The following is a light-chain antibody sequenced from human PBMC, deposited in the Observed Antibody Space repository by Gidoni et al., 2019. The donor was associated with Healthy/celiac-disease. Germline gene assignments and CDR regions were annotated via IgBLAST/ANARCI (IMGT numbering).Light chain of an antibody. Sequence: QSALTQPASVSGSPGQSITISCTGTSSAVGGYNYVSWYQQHPGKPPKLMIYDVSNRPSGVSNPFSGSKSGNTASLTISGLQAEDEADYYCSSYTSSSVVFGGGTKLTVL. CDR2: DVS. V-gene: IGLV2-14*01. CDR3: SSYTSSSVV. CDR1: SSAVGGYNY. J-gene: IGLJ2*01.